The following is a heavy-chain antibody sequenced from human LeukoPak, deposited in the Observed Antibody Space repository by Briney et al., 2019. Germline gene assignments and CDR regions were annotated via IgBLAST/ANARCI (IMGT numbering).Heavy chain of an antibody. D-gene: IGHD3-22*01. CDR2: ISVYNGNT. CDR3: ARDINGYYYDSHGYYPTDL. CDR1: GYIFTRYG. Sequence: ASVKVSCTASGYIFTRYGISWVRQAPGQGLEWMGWISVYNGNTNYPQRLQGRVTITTDTSTTTACMELRSLRSDDTAVYYCARDINGYYYDSHGYYPTDLWGQGTLVTVSS. J-gene: IGHJ5*02. V-gene: IGHV1-18*01.